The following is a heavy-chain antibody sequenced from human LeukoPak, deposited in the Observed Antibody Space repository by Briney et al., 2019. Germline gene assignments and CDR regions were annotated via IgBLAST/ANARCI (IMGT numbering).Heavy chain of an antibody. J-gene: IGHJ6*02. V-gene: IGHV5-51*01. CDR2: IYPGDSDT. Sequence: GESLKISCKGSGYSFTSYWIGWVRQMPGKGLEWMGIIYPGDSDTRYSPSFQGQVTISADKSISTAYLQWSSLKASDTAMYYCARLGGLRYSSSWYAIPANYGMDVWGQGTTVTVSS. CDR1: GYSFTSYW. D-gene: IGHD6-13*01. CDR3: ARLGGLRYSSSWYAIPANYGMDV.